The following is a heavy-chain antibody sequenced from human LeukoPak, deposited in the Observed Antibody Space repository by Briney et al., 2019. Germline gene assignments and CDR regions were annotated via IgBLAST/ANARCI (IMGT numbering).Heavy chain of an antibody. CDR1: GFTFSSYG. J-gene: IGHJ4*02. CDR3: AKASYYTFGSSGYDGVDY. CDR2: ISYDGSNK. D-gene: IGHD5-12*01. V-gene: IGHV3-30*18. Sequence: PGGSLRLSCAASGFTFSSYGMHWVRQAPGKGLEWVAVISYDGSNKYYADSVKGRFTISRDNSKNTLYLQMNSLRAEDTAVYYCAKASYYTFGSSGYDGVDYWGQGTLVTVS.